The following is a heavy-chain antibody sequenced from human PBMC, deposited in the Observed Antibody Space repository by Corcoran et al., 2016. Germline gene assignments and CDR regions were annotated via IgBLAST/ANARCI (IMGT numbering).Heavy chain of an antibody. V-gene: IGHV4-4*02. Sequence: QVQLQESGPGLVKPSGTLSLTCAVSGGSISSSNWWCWVRQPPGKGLEWIGEIYHSGSTNYNPSLKSRVTISVDKSKNQFSLKLSSVTAAATAVYYGARVGPEDYGAHSNWGQGTLVTVSS. CDR3: ARVGPEDYGAHSN. J-gene: IGHJ4*02. CDR2: IYHSGST. CDR1: GGSISSSNW. D-gene: IGHD4-17*01.